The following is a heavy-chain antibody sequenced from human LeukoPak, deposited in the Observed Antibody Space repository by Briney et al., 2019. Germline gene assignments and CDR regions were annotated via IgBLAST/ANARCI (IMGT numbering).Heavy chain of an antibody. Sequence: GESLKISCKGSGYSSTSYWSGWVRQMPGKGLEWMGIIYPGDSDTSSRPSFQGQATIAADKSISTAYLQWSSLKASDTAMYYCARVDTAMVPFDYWGQGTLVTVSS. V-gene: IGHV5-51*01. D-gene: IGHD5-18*01. J-gene: IGHJ4*02. CDR1: GYSSTSYW. CDR2: IYPGDSDT. CDR3: ARVDTAMVPFDY.